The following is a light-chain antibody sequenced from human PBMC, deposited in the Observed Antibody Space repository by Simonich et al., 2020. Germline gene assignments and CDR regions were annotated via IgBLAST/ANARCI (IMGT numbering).Light chain of an antibody. CDR2: DVS. J-gene: IGLJ2*01. V-gene: IGLV2-14*01. CDR1: SSDVGGYNC. CDR3: SSYTSSSTVV. Sequence: QSALTQPASVSGSPGQSITISCTGTSSDVGGYNCVSWYQQHPGKAPKLMIYDVSKRPSGVSNRFSGSKSGNTASLTISGLQAEDEADYYCSSYTSSSTVVFGGGTKLTVL.